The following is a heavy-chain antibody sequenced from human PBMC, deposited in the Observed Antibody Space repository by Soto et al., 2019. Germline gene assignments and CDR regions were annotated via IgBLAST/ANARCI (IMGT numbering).Heavy chain of an antibody. V-gene: IGHV1-69*13. Sequence: GASVKVSCKASGGTFSSYATSWVRQAPGQGLEWMGGIIPIFGTANYAQKFQGRVTITADESTSTAYMELSSLRSEDTAVYYCATSVGWLRGYYYYGMDVWGQGTTVTVSS. D-gene: IGHD5-12*01. CDR1: GGTFSSYA. J-gene: IGHJ6*02. CDR2: IIPIFGTA. CDR3: ATSVGWLRGYYYYGMDV.